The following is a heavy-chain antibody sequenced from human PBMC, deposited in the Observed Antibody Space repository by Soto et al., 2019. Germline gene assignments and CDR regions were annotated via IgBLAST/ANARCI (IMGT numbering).Heavy chain of an antibody. D-gene: IGHD2-15*01. CDR2: ISGSGGST. CDR3: AKVSHPGSGGSCYGD. Sequence: GGSLRLSCAASGFTFSSYAMSWVRQAPGKGLEWVSAISGSGGSTYYADSVKGRFTISRDNSKNTLYLQMNSLRAEDTAVYYCAKVSHPGSGGSCYGDWGQGTLVTVSS. V-gene: IGHV3-23*01. CDR1: GFTFSSYA. J-gene: IGHJ4*02.